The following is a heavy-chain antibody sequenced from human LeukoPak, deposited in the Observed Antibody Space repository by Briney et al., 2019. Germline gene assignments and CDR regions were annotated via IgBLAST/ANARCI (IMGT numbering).Heavy chain of an antibody. V-gene: IGHV3-11*04. CDR1: GFTFSDYY. CDR3: AHYSSSWYSPDDAFDI. Sequence: GGSLRLSCAASGFTFSDYYMSWIRQAPGKGLEWVSYISSSGSTKYYADSVKGRFTISRDNAKNSLYLQMNSLRAEDTAVYYCAHYSSSWYSPDDAFDIWGQGTMVTVSS. J-gene: IGHJ3*02. D-gene: IGHD6-13*01. CDR2: ISSSGSTK.